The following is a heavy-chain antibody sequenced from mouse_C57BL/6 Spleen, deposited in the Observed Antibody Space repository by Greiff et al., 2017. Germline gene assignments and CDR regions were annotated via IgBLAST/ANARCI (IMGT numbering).Heavy chain of an antibody. CDR2: INPSTGGT. CDR1: GYSFTGYY. CDR3: ARVGGYDRIGYYYAMGY. Sequence: VQLKESGPELVKPGASVKISCKASGYSFTGYYMNWVKQSPEKSLEWIGEINPSTGGTTYNQKFKAKVTFTVDKSSSTAYMQLKSLTSEDSAVYYCARVGGYDRIGYYYAMGYWGQGTSVTVSS. J-gene: IGHJ4*01. V-gene: IGHV1-42*01. D-gene: IGHD2-2*01.